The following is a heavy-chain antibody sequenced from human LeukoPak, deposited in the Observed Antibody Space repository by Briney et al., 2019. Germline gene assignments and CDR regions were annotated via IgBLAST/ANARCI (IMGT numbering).Heavy chain of an antibody. J-gene: IGHJ4*02. Sequence: PGGSLRLSCAASGFTFSSYAMTWVRQAPGKGLEWVSAISASGGSTYYADSVKGRFTISRDNSKNTLYLQMNSLRAEDTAVYYCVRDRYYYDSSGDYFDDWGQGTLVTVSS. CDR2: ISASGGST. D-gene: IGHD3-22*01. CDR1: GFTFSSYA. CDR3: VRDRYYYDSSGDYFDD. V-gene: IGHV3-23*01.